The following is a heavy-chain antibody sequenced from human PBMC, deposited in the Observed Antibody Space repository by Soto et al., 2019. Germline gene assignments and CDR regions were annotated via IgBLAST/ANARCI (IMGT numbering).Heavy chain of an antibody. CDR3: AHFAIPPIYDSSGYYPSRAFDI. V-gene: IGHV2-5*01. J-gene: IGHJ3*02. CDR1: GFSLSTSGEG. D-gene: IGHD3-22*01. Sequence: SGPTLVNPTQTLTLTCTFSGFSLSTSGEGVGWIRQPPGKPLQWLALLYWHDDKRYSPSLTSRLTITKDTPQNQVFLTMTHMDPVDTATYYCAHFAIPPIYDSSGYYPSRAFDIWGEGTMVTVSS. CDR2: LYWHDDK.